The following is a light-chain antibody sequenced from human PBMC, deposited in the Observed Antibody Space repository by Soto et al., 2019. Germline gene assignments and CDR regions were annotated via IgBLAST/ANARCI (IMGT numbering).Light chain of an antibody. V-gene: IGLV2-8*01. CDR1: SRDVGGYNY. Sequence: QSALTQPPSASGSPGQSVTISCTGTSRDVGGYNYVSWYQQHPGRAPKLMIYEVSKRPSGVPDRFSGSKSGNTASLTVSGLQPEDQADYYCSSYAGSSNLGVFGGGTKVTVL. J-gene: IGLJ2*01. CDR2: EVS. CDR3: SSYAGSSNLGV.